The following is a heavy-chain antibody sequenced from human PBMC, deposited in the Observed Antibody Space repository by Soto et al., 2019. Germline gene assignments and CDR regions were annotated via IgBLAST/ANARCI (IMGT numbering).Heavy chain of an antibody. V-gene: IGHV1-69*01. J-gene: IGHJ5*02. D-gene: IGHD6-25*01. Sequence: QVHLVQSGAEVKKPVSSVQVSCKASGGTFSSYAISWVRQAPGQGLELMGGLIPIFGTANYAQKFQVRVTITADEYASTVYMVLSSLRSEDTAVYYCARCVTTSSDGRPEYNWSEPWGQETLVTVSP. CDR2: LIPIFGTA. CDR1: GGTFSSYA. CDR3: ARCVTTSSDGRPEYNWSEP.